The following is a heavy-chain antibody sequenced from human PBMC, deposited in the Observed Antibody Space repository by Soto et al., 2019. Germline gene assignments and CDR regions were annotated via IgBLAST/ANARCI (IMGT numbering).Heavy chain of an antibody. J-gene: IGHJ4*02. Sequence: ASVKVSCKASGYTFTGYYIHWVRQAPGQGLEWMGWINPNSGGTSYAQKFQGRVTMTKDTSISTAYMELSRLRSDDTAVHYCARGSNDSSSSYFDYWGQGTLVTV. CDR3: ARGSNDSSSSYFDY. V-gene: IGHV1-2*02. CDR2: INPNSGGT. CDR1: GYTFTGYY. D-gene: IGHD6-6*01.